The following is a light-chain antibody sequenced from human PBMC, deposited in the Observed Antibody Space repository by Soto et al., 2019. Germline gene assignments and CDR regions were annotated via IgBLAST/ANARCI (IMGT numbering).Light chain of an antibody. CDR1: GGDVENYNL. CDR2: EGS. Sequence: QSVLPQPASVSVAPGQSITISCSGTGGDVENYNLLSLYQQHPGNAPKHMIYEGSKPPSGVSNRFSGSTSGNTASLTISGLQAEDEADYYCCSYARRSTGVFCGGTELTVL. CDR3: CSYARRSTGV. V-gene: IGLV2-23*01. J-gene: IGLJ3*02.